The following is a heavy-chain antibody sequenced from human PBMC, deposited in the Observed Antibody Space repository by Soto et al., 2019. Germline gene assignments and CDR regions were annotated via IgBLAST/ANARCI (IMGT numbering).Heavy chain of an antibody. Sequence: GGSLRLCCAASGFTFSGYAMRWVRQAPGKGRELVSAISGSGGSTYYAYSVKGRFTISRDNAKNSLYLQMNSLRADDTAIYYWEREHPSIVVITDASWDYYVMDVGGQWTTVNVSS. V-gene: IGHV3-23*01. CDR2: ISGSGGST. CDR3: EREHPSIVVITDASWDYYVMDV. D-gene: IGHD2-2*01. CDR1: GFTFSGYA. J-gene: IGHJ6*02.